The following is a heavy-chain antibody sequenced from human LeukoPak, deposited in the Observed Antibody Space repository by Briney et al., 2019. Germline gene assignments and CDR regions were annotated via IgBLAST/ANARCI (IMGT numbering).Heavy chain of an antibody. V-gene: IGHV1-2*02. CDR1: GYTFTAYD. CDR3: ARGASTVTGY. CDR2: INPNSGGT. D-gene: IGHD4-17*01. Sequence: PLVKLSCKPSGYTFTAYDVHWVRRSPGHGLKWMGWINPNSGGTNYAQKFQGRVTMTRDTSISTAYMELSRLRSDDTAVYYCARGASTVTGYWGQGTLVTVSS. J-gene: IGHJ4*02.